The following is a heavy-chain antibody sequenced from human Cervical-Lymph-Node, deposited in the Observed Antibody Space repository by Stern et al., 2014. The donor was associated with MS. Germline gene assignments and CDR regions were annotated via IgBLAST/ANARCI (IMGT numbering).Heavy chain of an antibody. D-gene: IGHD3-22*01. CDR3: ARDPYYYDSSGYYSTPQDY. CDR1: GFTFSSYS. CDR2: ISSSSSYI. V-gene: IGHV3-21*01. J-gene: IGHJ4*02. Sequence: VQLVQSGGGLVKPGGSLRLSCAASGFTFSSYSMNWVRQAPGKGLEWVSSISSSSSYIYYADSVKGRFTISRDNAKNSLYLQMNSLRAEDTAVYYCARDPYYYDSSGYYSTPQDYWGQGTLVTVSS.